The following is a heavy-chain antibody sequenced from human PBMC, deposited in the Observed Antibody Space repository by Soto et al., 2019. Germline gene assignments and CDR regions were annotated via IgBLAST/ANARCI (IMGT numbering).Heavy chain of an antibody. CDR2: IHYTGST. CDR1: GGSISRYY. CDR3: ARDLSISSTDGPLDP. Sequence: LSLTCTVSGGSISRYYWTWIRQPPGKGLEWIGNIHYTGSTNYNPSLKSRVTISLGTSKSQFSLKLSSVTAADTAVYYCARDLSISSTDGPLDPWGHGTLVTVSS. D-gene: IGHD6-6*01. V-gene: IGHV4-59*01. J-gene: IGHJ5*02.